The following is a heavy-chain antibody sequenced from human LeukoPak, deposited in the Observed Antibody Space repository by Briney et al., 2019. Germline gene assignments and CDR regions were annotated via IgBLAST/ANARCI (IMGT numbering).Heavy chain of an antibody. Sequence: PSETLSLTCAVSGGSFSGYYWSRVRQPPGKGLEWIGEINHSGSTNYNPSLKSRVTISVDTSKNQFSLKLSCVTAADTAVYYCARLGYCSSTSCLLYYYYYMDVWGKGTTVTVSS. CDR2: INHSGST. CDR1: GGSFSGYY. D-gene: IGHD2-2*01. V-gene: IGHV4-34*01. CDR3: ARLGYCSSTSCLLYYYYYMDV. J-gene: IGHJ6*03.